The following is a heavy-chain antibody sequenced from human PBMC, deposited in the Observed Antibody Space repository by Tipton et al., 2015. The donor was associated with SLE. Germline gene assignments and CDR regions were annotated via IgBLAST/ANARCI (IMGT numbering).Heavy chain of an antibody. J-gene: IGHJ6*03. CDR3: ARDLKGLRGTWYYYMDV. CDR1: GGSISSGDYY. V-gene: IGHV4-30-4*01. CDR2: IYYSGST. Sequence: TLSLTCTVSGGSISSGDYYWSWIRQPPGKGLEWIGYIYYSGSTYYNPSLKSRVTISVDTSKNQFSLKLSSVTAADAAVYYCARDLKGLRGTWYYYMDVWGKGTTVTVSS. D-gene: IGHD3-16*01.